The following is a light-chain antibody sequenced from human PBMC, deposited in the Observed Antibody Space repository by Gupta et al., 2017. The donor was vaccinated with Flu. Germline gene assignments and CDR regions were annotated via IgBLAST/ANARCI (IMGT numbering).Light chain of an antibody. CDR2: DAS. CDR1: QSVSSY. V-gene: IGKV3-11*01. Sequence: EIVLTQSPATLSLSPGERATLSCRASQSVSSYLAWYQQKPGQAPRLLIYDASNRATGIPARFSGSGSGTDFTLTISSREPEDFAVYYCQQRSNWPSIFGQGTKMEIK. J-gene: IGKJ2*02. CDR3: QQRSNWPSI.